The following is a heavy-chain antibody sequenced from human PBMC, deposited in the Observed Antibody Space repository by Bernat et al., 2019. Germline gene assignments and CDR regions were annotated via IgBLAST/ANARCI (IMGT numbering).Heavy chain of an antibody. J-gene: IGHJ2*01. CDR2: IYYSGST. CDR1: GGSISSDY. D-gene: IGHD3-22*01. V-gene: IGHV4-59*08. CDR3: ARRAYDSSGYHYVWYFDL. Sequence: QVQLQESGPGLVKPSETLSLTCTVSGGSISSDYWNWIRQPPGKGLEWIGYIYYSGSTYYNPSLQSRVTISVDTSKTQFSLSLSSVAAADTAVYYCARRAYDSSGYHYVWYFDLWGRGTLVTVSS.